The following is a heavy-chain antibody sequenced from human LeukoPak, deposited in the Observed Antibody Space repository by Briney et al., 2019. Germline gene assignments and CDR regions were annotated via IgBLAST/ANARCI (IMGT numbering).Heavy chain of an antibody. Sequence: RGSLRLSCAASGFTFSSFEMNWVRQAPGKGLEWVSYISSSRSTIYYADSVKGRFTISRDNAKNSLYLQMNSLRVEDTAVYYCAREGVMAPYYFDYWAREPWSPSPQ. V-gene: IGHV3-48*03. CDR3: AREGVMAPYYFDY. D-gene: IGHD3-16*01. CDR1: GFTFSSFE. J-gene: IGHJ4*02. CDR2: ISSSRSTI.